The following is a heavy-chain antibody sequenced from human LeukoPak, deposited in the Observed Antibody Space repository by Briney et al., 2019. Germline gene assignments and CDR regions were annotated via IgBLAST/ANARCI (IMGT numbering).Heavy chain of an antibody. Sequence: GGSLRLSCSASGFSFSSYWMSWVRQAPGKGLEWVANIDQDGTEKEKYYVDSVRGRFTISRDNAKNSLYLQMNSLRAEDTAVYYCARDATAYGMDVWGQGTTVTVSS. CDR1: GFSFSSYW. CDR2: IDQDGTEK. D-gene: IGHD2-15*01. CDR3: ARDATAYGMDV. J-gene: IGHJ6*02. V-gene: IGHV3-7*01.